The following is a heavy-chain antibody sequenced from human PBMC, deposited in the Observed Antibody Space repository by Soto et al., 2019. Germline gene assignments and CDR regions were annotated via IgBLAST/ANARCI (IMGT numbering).Heavy chain of an antibody. CDR3: AKAPSSDCNSGACALRS. CDR1: GFTFSNYG. Sequence: EVQLLESGGGLVQPGGSLRLSCAASGFTFSNYGMSWVRQAPGKGLEWVSSISGGNTFYACSVKGRFTISRDNSKNTLYLQMNSLPAEDTAVYYCAKAPSSDCNSGACALRSWGQGTLVTVSS. V-gene: IGHV3-23*01. CDR2: SISGGNT. D-gene: IGHD2-21*01. J-gene: IGHJ5*02.